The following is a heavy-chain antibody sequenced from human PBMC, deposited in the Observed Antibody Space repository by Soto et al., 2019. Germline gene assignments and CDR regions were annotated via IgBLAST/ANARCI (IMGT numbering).Heavy chain of an antibody. V-gene: IGHV1-46*01. J-gene: IGHJ6*02. CDR3: ARELAAAGTHYYGMDV. CDR1: GYTFTSYY. Sequence: ASVKVSCKASGYTFTSYYMHWVRQAPGQGLEWMGIINPSGGSTSYAQKFQGRVTMTRDTSTGTVYMELSSLRSEDTAVYYCARELAAAGTHYYGMDVWGQGTTVTVS. CDR2: INPSGGST. D-gene: IGHD6-13*01.